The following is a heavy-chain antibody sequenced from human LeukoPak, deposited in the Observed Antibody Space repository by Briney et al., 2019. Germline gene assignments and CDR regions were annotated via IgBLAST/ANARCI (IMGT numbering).Heavy chain of an antibody. CDR2: ISYDGNNQ. Sequence: GRSLRLSCAASGFTLSNYGMHWVRQAPGKGREGVAVISYDGNNQYYADSVKGRFTISRDSSKSTLYMQMNSLRAADTAVYYCAKDYCTTTCYVLDYWGQGTLVTVSS. D-gene: IGHD2-8*01. CDR1: GFTLSNYG. V-gene: IGHV3-30*18. CDR3: AKDYCTTTCYVLDY. J-gene: IGHJ4*02.